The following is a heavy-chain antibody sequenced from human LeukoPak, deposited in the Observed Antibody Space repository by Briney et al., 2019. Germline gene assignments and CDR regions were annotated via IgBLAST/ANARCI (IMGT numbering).Heavy chain of an antibody. CDR1: GGSISSYY. J-gene: IGHJ3*02. Sequence: PSETLSLTCTVSGGSISSYYWSWIRQPPGKGLEWIGYIYYSGSTNYNPSLKSRVTISVDTSKNQFSLKLSSVTAADTAVYYCARYSSGWYLRAFDIWGQGTMVTVSS. CDR3: ARYSSGWYLRAFDI. V-gene: IGHV4-59*01. D-gene: IGHD6-19*01. CDR2: IYYSGST.